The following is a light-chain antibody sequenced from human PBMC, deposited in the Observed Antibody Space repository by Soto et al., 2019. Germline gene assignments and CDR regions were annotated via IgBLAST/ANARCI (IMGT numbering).Light chain of an antibody. CDR2: DAS. CDR1: QNINNY. V-gene: IGKV1-33*01. CDR3: QQYENLPT. J-gene: IGKJ5*01. Sequence: DIQMTQSPSSLSASVGDRVTITCQASQNINNYLNWYQQKPGRAPKILIYDASNLEAGVPSRFRGSGSGTDFTFTIRRLQPEDIATYYCQQYENLPTCGQGTRLEIK.